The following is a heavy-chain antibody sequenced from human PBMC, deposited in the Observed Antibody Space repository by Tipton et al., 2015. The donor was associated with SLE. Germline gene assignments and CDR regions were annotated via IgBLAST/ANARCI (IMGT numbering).Heavy chain of an antibody. D-gene: IGHD1-7*01. Sequence: TLSLTCTVSDDSITNSRYYWAWIRQPPGKGLQWIGSVSFSRTVDYDPSLPSRISVSLDTSKKQLSLKLASVTAADTAAYYCVRHQSGTMESVWGQGTLVIVSS. J-gene: IGHJ4*02. CDR3: VRHQSGTMESV. V-gene: IGHV4-39*07. CDR1: DDSITNSRYY. CDR2: VSFSRTV.